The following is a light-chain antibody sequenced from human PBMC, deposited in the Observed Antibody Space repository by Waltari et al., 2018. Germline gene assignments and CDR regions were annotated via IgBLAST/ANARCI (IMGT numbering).Light chain of an antibody. CDR1: QSVLFSLNNKNY. CDR2: WAS. Sequence: DIVMTQSPDSLAVSLGERATINCKSSQSVLFSLNNKNYLAWYQQKPGQPPKLLIYWASTRESGVPDLFSGSESGTDFNLTISSLQAEDVAVYYCQQYCTTPLTFGGGTKVEIK. CDR3: QQYCTTPLT. J-gene: IGKJ4*01. V-gene: IGKV4-1*01.